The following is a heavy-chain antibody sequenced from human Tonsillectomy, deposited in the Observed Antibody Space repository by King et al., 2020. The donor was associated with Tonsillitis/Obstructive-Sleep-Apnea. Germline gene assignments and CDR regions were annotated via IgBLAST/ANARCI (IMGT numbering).Heavy chain of an antibody. Sequence: ITLKESGPTLVKPTQTLTLTCTFSGFSLTTSGVGVGWIRQPPGKALEWLALIFWDDDKRYNPSLKSRLTITKDTSKNQVVLTVTNMDPVDTATYSCARVGRGLVLDYWGQGTLVTVSS. D-gene: IGHD3-16*01. CDR3: ARVGRGLVLDY. J-gene: IGHJ4*02. CDR2: IFWDDDK. CDR1: GFSLTTSGVG. V-gene: IGHV2-5*02.